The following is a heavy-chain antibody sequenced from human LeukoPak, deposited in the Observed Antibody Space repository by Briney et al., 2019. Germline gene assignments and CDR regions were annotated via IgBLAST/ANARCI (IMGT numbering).Heavy chain of an antibody. J-gene: IGHJ6*02. D-gene: IGHD2-15*01. V-gene: IGHV3-23*01. CDR3: SKDRPCDICKPMDD. CDR2: IGRSGEYT. CDR1: GGSLSSGDYF. Sequence: LSLTCTVSGGSLSSGDYFWGWIRQHPGKGLEWISGIGRSGEYTNYAEAVKGRFCISRDNSKNKMYLQLNSLTVEDTATYFYSKDRPCDICKPMDDWGQGTTVIVS.